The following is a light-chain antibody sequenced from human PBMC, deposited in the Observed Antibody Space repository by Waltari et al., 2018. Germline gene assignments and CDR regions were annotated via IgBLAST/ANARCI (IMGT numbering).Light chain of an antibody. Sequence: EIVLTQSPATLSLSPGDGATLSCRPSQIFSTYLAWYQEKPGQAPRLLIYDASNRATGIPARFSGSGSGTDVTLTISGLEPEDSAVYYCQHRFNWPLTFGGGTKVEIK. CDR3: QHRFNWPLT. CDR1: QIFSTY. CDR2: DAS. J-gene: IGKJ4*01. V-gene: IGKV3-11*01.